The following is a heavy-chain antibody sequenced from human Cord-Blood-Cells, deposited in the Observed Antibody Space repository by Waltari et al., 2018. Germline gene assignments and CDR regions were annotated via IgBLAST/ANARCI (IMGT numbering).Heavy chain of an antibody. CDR3: ARSSGYSGYDYAFDI. D-gene: IGHD5-12*01. V-gene: IGHV4-34*01. CDR1: GGSFSGYY. Sequence: QVQLQQWGAGLLKPSETLSLTCAVYGGSFSGYYWRWIRQPPGKGLEWIGEINHSGSTNYNPSLKSLVTISVDTSKNQFSLKLSSVTAADTAVYYCARSSGYSGYDYAFDIWGQGTMVTVSS. J-gene: IGHJ3*02. CDR2: INHSGST.